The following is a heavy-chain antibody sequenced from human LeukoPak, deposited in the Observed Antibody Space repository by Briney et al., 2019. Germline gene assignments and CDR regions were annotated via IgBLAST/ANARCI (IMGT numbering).Heavy chain of an antibody. CDR1: GYTFTSYY. D-gene: IGHD3-10*01. CDR3: ARDAAELWFGNPPGYNWFDP. V-gene: IGHV1-46*01. J-gene: IGHJ5*02. CDR2: INPTGGST. Sequence: ASVKVSCKASGYTFTSYYMHWVRQAPGQGLEWMGLINPTGGSTGYAQKFQGRVTMTRDTSTSTVYMELSSLRSEDTAVYYCARDAAELWFGNPPGYNWFDPWGQGTLVTVSS.